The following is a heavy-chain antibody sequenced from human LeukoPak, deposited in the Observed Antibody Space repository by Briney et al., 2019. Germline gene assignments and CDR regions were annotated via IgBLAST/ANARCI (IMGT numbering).Heavy chain of an antibody. CDR3: ARVESTYDAFDI. J-gene: IGHJ3*02. Sequence: SETLSLTCTVSGGCISSYYWSWLRQPRGKGLEGIGYIYYSGSTNYNPSLKSRVTISVDTSKNQFSLKLSSVTAADTAVYYCARVESTYDAFDIWGQGTMVTVSS. CDR1: GGCISSYY. V-gene: IGHV4-59*01. CDR2: IYYSGST.